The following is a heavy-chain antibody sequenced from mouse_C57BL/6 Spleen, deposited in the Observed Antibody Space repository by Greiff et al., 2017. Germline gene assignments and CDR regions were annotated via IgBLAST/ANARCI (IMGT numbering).Heavy chain of an antibody. Sequence: VKLVESGPGLVAPSQSLSITCTVSGFSLTSYGVHWVRQPPGKGLEWLVVIWSDGSTTYNSALKSRLSISKDNSKSQVFLKMNSLQTDDTAMYYCARGLPQYYYAMDYWGQGTSVTVSS. CDR3: ARGLPQYYYAMDY. J-gene: IGHJ4*01. V-gene: IGHV2-6*03. D-gene: IGHD2-2*01. CDR2: IWSDGST. CDR1: GFSLTSYG.